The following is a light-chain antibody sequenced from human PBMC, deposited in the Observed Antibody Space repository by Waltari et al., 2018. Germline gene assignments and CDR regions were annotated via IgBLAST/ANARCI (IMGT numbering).Light chain of an antibody. CDR1: SGSIARNY. CDR2: EDD. CDR3: QSYDASVI. J-gene: IGLJ2*01. V-gene: IGLV6-57*03. Sequence: FMLTQPHSVSESPGKTVSISCTRSSGSIARNYVQWYQQRPGSAPTIVIYEDDQRPSGVPGRFSGSIDSSSNSASLTISGLGTEDEADYYCQSYDASVIFGGGTRLTVL.